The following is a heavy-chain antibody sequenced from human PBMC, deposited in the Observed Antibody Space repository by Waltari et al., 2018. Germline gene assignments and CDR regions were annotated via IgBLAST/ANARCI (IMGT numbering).Heavy chain of an antibody. J-gene: IGHJ4*02. Sequence: EVQMVESGGNLVQPGGSLRLSCAASGFTFSTHCMRGVRQAPGRGLEWVAGIKQGGTERYNVDSVKGRFTISRDNAKNSLYLQMNSLRVEDTAVYYCARHGDDNRPPDHFDLWGQGTLVTVSS. CDR3: ARHGDDNRPPDHFDL. D-gene: IGHD4-17*01. CDR2: IKQGGTER. V-gene: IGHV3-7*01. CDR1: GFTFSTHC.